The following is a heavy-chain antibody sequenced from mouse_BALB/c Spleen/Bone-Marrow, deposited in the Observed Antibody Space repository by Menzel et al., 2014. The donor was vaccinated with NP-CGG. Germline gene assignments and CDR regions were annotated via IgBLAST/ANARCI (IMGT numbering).Heavy chain of an antibody. CDR3: TRSYYDYGGFPY. CDR1: GYSFTRYW. D-gene: IGHD2-4*01. J-gene: IGHJ3*01. V-gene: IGHV1-5*01. CDR2: IYPGNSDT. Sequence: EVQLQQSGTVLAKPGASVKKSCKASGYSFTRYWMHWVKQRPGQGLEWIGVIYPGNSDTIYNQKFKGKAKLTAATSASTAYMELSSLTNEDSAVYYCTRSYYDYGGFPYWGQGTLVTVSA.